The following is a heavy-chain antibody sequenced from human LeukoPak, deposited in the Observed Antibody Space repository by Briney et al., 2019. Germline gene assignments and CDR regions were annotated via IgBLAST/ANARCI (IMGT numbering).Heavy chain of an antibody. Sequence: SETLSLTCTVSGGSISSYYWSWIRQPAGKGLEWIGRIYTSGSTNYNPSLKSRVTMSVDTSKNQFSLKLSSVTAADTAVYYCARDRLSVYYDFWSGYYSYFDYWGQGTLVTVSS. J-gene: IGHJ4*02. CDR3: ARDRLSVYYDFWSGYYSYFDY. V-gene: IGHV4-4*07. CDR2: IYTSGST. CDR1: GGSISSYY. D-gene: IGHD3-3*01.